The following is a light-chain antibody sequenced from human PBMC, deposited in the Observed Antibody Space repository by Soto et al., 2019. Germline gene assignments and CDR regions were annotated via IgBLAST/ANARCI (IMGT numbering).Light chain of an antibody. CDR3: QQYHIWYT. Sequence: EIVMTQSPATLSVSPGERVILSCRASQSVSINLAWFQQKRGQAPRLLIYAASTRATGIPARFSGSGSGTEVPLTNRSLPAGDFAVYYCQQYHIWYTFGQGTELEIK. CDR2: AAS. CDR1: QSVSIN. J-gene: IGKJ2*01. V-gene: IGKV3-15*01.